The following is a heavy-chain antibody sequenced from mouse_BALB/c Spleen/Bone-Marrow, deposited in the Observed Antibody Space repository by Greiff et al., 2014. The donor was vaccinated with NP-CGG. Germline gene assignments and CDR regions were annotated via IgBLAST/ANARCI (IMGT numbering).Heavy chain of an antibody. CDR2: IDPASGNI. V-gene: IGHV14-3*02. Sequence: EVQLQQSGTDLVKPGASVKLSCTASGFNIKDTYMHWVKQRPEQGLDWIGRIDPASGNIQYDPKFQGRAAITADTSSNTAYLQLSILTSEDTAVYYCASLTGTFDYWGQGTPHSLL. D-gene: IGHD4-1*01. CDR3: ASLTGTFDY. CDR1: GFNIKDTY. J-gene: IGHJ2*01.